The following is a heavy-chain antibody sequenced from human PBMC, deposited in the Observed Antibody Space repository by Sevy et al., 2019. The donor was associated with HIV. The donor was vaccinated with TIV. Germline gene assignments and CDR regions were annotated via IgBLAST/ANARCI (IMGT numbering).Heavy chain of an antibody. D-gene: IGHD2-8*01. V-gene: IGHV3-30*04. CDR2: ISYDGNYK. J-gene: IGHJ4*02. CDR1: GFTFPIYS. Sequence: GGSLRLSCVASGFTFPIYSVLWVRQAPGKGLEWLTLISYDGNYKYYEDSVKDRFTISRDNSNNILYLQMSSLRVEDTALYFCARVAVEYCTNDCYHRFDHWGLGTLVTVSS. CDR3: ARVAVEYCTNDCYHRFDH.